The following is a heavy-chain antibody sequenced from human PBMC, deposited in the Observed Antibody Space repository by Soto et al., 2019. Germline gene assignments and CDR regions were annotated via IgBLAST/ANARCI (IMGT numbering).Heavy chain of an antibody. V-gene: IGHV1-18*01. CDR1: GYNFGHYG. CDR2: ISAYNGNT. D-gene: IGHD2-2*01. Sequence: SVKVSCKASGYNFGHYGIGWVRQAPGQGLEWVGWISAYNGNTHHAQNVQGRVTMTTDTSTSTAYMELRSLTSDDTAVYYCARGGQEWSSTGCAYIYDGMEVWGQGTAVTIS. CDR3: ARGGQEWSSTGCAYIYDGMEV. J-gene: IGHJ6*02.